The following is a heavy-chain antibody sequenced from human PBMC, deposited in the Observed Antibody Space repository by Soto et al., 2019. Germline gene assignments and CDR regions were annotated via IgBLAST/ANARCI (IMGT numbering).Heavy chain of an antibody. J-gene: IGHJ4*02. Sequence: TLSLTCTVSGASISNNRWWAWVRLPPGKGLEWIGEIYHSGSTDSKPSLKSRVTISVDKSRNQFSLELTSVSAADTALYYCTTRFDGFGSFEYWGQGTLATVSS. CDR2: IYHSGST. V-gene: IGHV4-4*02. D-gene: IGHD3-10*01. CDR1: GASISNNRW. CDR3: TTRFDGFGSFEY.